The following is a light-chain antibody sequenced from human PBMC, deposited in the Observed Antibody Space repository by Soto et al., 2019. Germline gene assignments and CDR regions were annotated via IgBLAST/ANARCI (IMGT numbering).Light chain of an antibody. J-gene: IGLJ2*01. CDR1: SSDVGSYNL. V-gene: IGLV2-23*01. CDR3: CSYAGSSTGVV. Sequence: QSALTQPASVSGSPGQSITISCTGTSSDVGSYNLVSWYQQHPGKAPKLMIYEGSKRPSGVSNRSSGSKSGNTASLTISGLQAEDEADYYCCSYAGSSTGVVFGGGTKLTVL. CDR2: EGS.